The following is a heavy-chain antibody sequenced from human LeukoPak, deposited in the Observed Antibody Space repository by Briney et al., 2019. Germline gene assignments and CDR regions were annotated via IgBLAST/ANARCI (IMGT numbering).Heavy chain of an antibody. CDR2: ISAYNGNT. CDR3: ARQIGGQYEDGFDI. Sequence: ASVKVSCKASGYTFTSYGISWVRQAPGQGLEWMGWISAYNGNTNYAQKLQGRVTMTTDTSTSTAYMELRSLRSEDTAVYYCARQIGGQYEDGFDIWGQGTMVTVSS. V-gene: IGHV1-18*01. CDR1: GYTFTSYG. J-gene: IGHJ3*02. D-gene: IGHD2-8*01.